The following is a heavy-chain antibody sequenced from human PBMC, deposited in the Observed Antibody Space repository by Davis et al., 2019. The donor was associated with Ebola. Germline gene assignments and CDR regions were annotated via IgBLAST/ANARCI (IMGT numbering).Heavy chain of an antibody. D-gene: IGHD2-8*02. J-gene: IGHJ3*02. Sequence: GESLKISCAASGFTFSSYGMHWVRQAPGKGLEWVAVISYDGSNKYYADSVKGRFTISRDNSKNTLDLQMNSLRPEDTAMYYCVKTRSNWWNDALEIWGRGTMVIVSS. CDR2: ISYDGSNK. CDR1: GFTFSSYG. CDR3: VKTRSNWWNDALEI. V-gene: IGHV3-30*18.